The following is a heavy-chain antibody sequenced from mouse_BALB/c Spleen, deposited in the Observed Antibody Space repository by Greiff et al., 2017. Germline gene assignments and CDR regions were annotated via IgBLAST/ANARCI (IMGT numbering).Heavy chain of an antibody. CDR1: GYTFTSYV. Sequence: VQLKQSGPELVKPGASVKMSCKASGYTFTSYVMHWVKQKPGQGLEWIGYINPYNDGTKYNEKFKGKATLTSDKSSSTAYMELSSLTSEDSAVYYCAIYYDYDAFDYWGQGTTLTVSS. D-gene: IGHD2-4*01. CDR3: AIYYDYDAFDY. CDR2: INPYNDGT. V-gene: IGHV1-14*01. J-gene: IGHJ2*01.